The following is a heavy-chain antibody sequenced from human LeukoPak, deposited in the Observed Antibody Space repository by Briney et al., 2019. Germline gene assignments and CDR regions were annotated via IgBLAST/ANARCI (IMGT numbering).Heavy chain of an antibody. CDR2: INAGNGNT. CDR1: GYTFTSYA. D-gene: IGHD3-22*01. V-gene: IGHV1-3*01. Sequence: ASVKVSCKASGYTFTSYAMHWVRQAPGQRLEWMGWINAGNGNTKYSQKFQGRITITRDTSASTAYMELSSLRSEDTAVYYCARDQVVVVGSEAFDIWGQGTMVTVSS. J-gene: IGHJ3*02. CDR3: ARDQVVVVGSEAFDI.